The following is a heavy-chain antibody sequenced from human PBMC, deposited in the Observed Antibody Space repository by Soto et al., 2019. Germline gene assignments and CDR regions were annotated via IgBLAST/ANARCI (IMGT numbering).Heavy chain of an antibody. CDR3: ARSGDNYNVPDY. J-gene: IGHJ4*02. CDR1: GFSISDHY. Sequence: QVQLVESGGGLVKPGGSLRLICAASGFSISDHYMSWIRQAPGKGLEWVSYSSNSGTFTKYADSVKGRFSISRDNAKNSLYLEINSLRGEDTAIYYCARSGDNYNVPDYWGQGTPVTVSS. V-gene: IGHV3-11*05. D-gene: IGHD3-10*02. CDR2: SSNSGTFT.